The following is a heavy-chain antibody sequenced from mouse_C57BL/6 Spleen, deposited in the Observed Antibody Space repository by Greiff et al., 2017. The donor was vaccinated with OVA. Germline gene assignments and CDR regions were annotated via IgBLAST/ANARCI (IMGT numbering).Heavy chain of an antibody. D-gene: IGHD3-1*01. CDR2: IHPNSGST. CDR3: APWGYYVDY. J-gene: IGHJ2*01. V-gene: IGHV1-64*01. CDR1: GYTFTSYW. Sequence: QVQLQQPGAELVKPGASVKLSCKASGYTFTSYWMHWVKQRPGQGLEWIGMIHPNSGSTNYNEKFKSKATLTLDKSSSTAYMQLSSLTSEESAGYDCAPWGYYVDYWGQGTTLTVSS.